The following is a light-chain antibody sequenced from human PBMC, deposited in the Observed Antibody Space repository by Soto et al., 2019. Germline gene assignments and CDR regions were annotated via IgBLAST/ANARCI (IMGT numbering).Light chain of an antibody. J-gene: IGLJ2*01. CDR2: DVF. V-gene: IGLV2-11*01. Sequence: QSALTQPRSVSGSPGQSVTISCTGTSSDVGDYNYVSWYQHHPGKAPKLMIYDVFKRPSGVPDRFSGSKSGNTASLTISGLQGEDEADYYCCSYSGNSLAVFGGGTKVTVL. CDR3: CSYSGNSLAV. CDR1: SSDVGDYNY.